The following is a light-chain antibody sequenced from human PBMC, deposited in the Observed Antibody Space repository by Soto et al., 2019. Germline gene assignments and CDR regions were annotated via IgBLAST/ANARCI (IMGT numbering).Light chain of an antibody. CDR2: GAS. CDR3: QQYHNWPPGGT. J-gene: IGKJ4*01. Sequence: EIVMTQSPATLSVSPGERATLSCRASQSVRSNLAWYQQNPGQAPSLLIYGASIRATGIPARFSGSGSGTEFTLTISSLQSEDFAVYYCQQYHNWPPGGTFGGGTKVEIK. CDR1: QSVRSN. V-gene: IGKV3D-15*01.